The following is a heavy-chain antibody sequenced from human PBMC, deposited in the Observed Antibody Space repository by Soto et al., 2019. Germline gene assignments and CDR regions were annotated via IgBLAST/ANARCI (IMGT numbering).Heavy chain of an antibody. D-gene: IGHD6-13*01. V-gene: IGHV5-51*01. CDR3: ARRTLSSSWYGYYYGMDV. J-gene: IGHJ6*02. Sequence: GESLKIACKGSGYSFTSYWIGWVRQMPGKGLEWMGIIYPGDSDTRYSPSFQGQVTISADKSISTAYLQWSSLKASDTAMYYCARRTLSSSWYGYYYGMDVWGQGTTVTVSS. CDR2: IYPGDSDT. CDR1: GYSFTSYW.